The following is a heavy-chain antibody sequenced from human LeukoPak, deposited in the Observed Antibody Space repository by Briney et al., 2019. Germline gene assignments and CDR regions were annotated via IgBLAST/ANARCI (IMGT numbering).Heavy chain of an antibody. V-gene: IGHV3-23*01. J-gene: IGHJ6*02. D-gene: IGHD3-10*01. CDR2: ISGSGGST. CDR3: AKLSANYYGSGSYYPDGMDV. Sequence: GGSLRLSCAASGFTFSSYAMSWVRQAPGKGLEWVSTISGSGGSTYYADSVMGRFTISRDNSKNTLYLQMNSLRAEDTAVYYCAKLSANYYGSGSYYPDGMDVWGQGTTVTVSS. CDR1: GFTFSSYA.